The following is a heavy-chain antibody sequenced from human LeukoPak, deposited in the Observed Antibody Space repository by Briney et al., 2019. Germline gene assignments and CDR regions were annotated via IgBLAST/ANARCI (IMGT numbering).Heavy chain of an antibody. J-gene: IGHJ3*02. CDR1: GYTFTGYY. CDR2: ITPNSGGT. CDR3: ARAGVWDYSDSSGYHNAAFDI. D-gene: IGHD3-22*01. V-gene: IGHV1-2*02. Sequence: ASVKVSCKASGYTFTGYYMHWVRQAPGQGLKWMGWITPNSGGTNYAQKFQGRVTVTRDTSISTAYMDLSRLRSYDTAVYYCARAGVWDYSDSSGYHNAAFDIWGQGTMVTVSS.